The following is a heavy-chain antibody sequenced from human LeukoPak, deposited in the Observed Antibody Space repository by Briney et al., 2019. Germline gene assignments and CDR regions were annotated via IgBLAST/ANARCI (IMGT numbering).Heavy chain of an antibody. CDR1: GYTFTSHD. CDR2: MNPSSGNT. CDR3: ARGIVGGPVY. J-gene: IGHJ4*02. V-gene: IGHV1-8*02. D-gene: IGHD1-26*01. Sequence: GASVKVSCKASGYTFTSHDINWVRQATGQGLEWMGWMNPSSGNTGYAQKFQGRVAMTRITSINTAYLELSILGSEDTAVYYCARGIVGGPVYWGQGTLVTVSS.